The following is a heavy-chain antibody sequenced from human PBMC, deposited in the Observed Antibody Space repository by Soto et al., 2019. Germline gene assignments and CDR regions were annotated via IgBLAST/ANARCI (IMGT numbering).Heavy chain of an antibody. CDR1: GGSISNSNW. CDR2: IFHSGST. Sequence: QVQLQESGPGLVKPSGTLSLTCTVFGGSISNSNWWTWVRQPPGKGLDWIGEIFHSGSTNYNTSLMGRVTTSVDKANNLFSLKLSSVTAADTAVYYCAHRPIVGAAIWGQGTLVTVSS. J-gene: IGHJ4*02. V-gene: IGHV4-4*02. CDR3: AHRPIVGAAI. D-gene: IGHD1-26*01.